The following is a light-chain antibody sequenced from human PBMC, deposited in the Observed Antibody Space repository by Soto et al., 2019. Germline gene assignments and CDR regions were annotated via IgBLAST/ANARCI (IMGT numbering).Light chain of an antibody. CDR1: SSDVGGYNY. J-gene: IGLJ1*01. V-gene: IGLV2-14*01. CDR3: NSYTTSSTYV. Sequence: QSVRTQPASVSGSPGQSITISCTGTSSDVGGYNYVSWYQHHPGEAPKLMIFGVTKRPSGVSNRFSGSKSGNTASLTISGLQAEDEADYFCNSYTTSSTYVFGSGTKVTVL. CDR2: GVT.